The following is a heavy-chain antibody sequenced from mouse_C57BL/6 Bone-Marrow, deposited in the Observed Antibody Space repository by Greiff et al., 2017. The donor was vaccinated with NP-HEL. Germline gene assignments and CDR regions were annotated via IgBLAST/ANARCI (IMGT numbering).Heavy chain of an antibody. Sequence: EVQLQQSGPVLVKPGPSVKISCKASGFTFTDYYMHWVKQSHGKSLEWLGLVYPYNGGTSYNQTFKGKATLTVDTYTGKAYMELNSLTSEDSAVYYCATQVFAYWGQGTLVTVTA. CDR3: ATQVFAY. CDR1: GFTFTDYY. V-gene: IGHV1-36*01. CDR2: VYPYNGGT. J-gene: IGHJ3*01. D-gene: IGHD3-2*02.